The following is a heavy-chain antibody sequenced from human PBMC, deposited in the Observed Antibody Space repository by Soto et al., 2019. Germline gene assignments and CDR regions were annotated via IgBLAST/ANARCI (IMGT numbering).Heavy chain of an antibody. CDR2: IIPIFGTA. J-gene: IGHJ4*02. CDR3: ARERQGAVAGPYIDY. Sequence: QVQLGQSGAEVKKPGSSVKFSCKASGGTFSSYAISWGRQAPGQGLEWMGGIIPIFGTANYAQKFQGRVTITADESTSTAYMELSSLRSEDTAVYYCARERQGAVAGPYIDYWGQGTLVTVSS. CDR1: GGTFSSYA. V-gene: IGHV1-69*01. D-gene: IGHD6-19*01.